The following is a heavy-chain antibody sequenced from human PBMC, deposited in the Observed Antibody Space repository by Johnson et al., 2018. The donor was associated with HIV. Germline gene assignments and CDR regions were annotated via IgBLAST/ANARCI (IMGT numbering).Heavy chain of an antibody. D-gene: IGHD5-24*01. V-gene: IGHV3-66*01. CDR3: ARGCRDGYTWDAFDV. Sequence: VQLVESGGGLVQPGGSLRLSCAASGFTVSSNYMSWVRQAPGKGLEWVSVIYSGGSTKYADSVTGRFTISRDNSKNTLYLQMNSLRAEDTAVYFCARGCRDGYTWDAFDVWGQGTRVTVSS. CDR1: GFTVSSNY. J-gene: IGHJ3*01. CDR2: IYSGGST.